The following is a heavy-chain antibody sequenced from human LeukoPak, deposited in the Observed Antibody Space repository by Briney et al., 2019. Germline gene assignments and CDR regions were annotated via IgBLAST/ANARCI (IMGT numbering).Heavy chain of an antibody. CDR1: GFTFSSYA. D-gene: IGHD1-26*01. J-gene: IGHJ4*02. CDR3: AKDGTYSGTSLYYFDY. V-gene: IGHV3-23*01. CDR2: IRGSGGST. Sequence: GGSLRLSCAASGFTFSSYAMSWVRQAPGKGLEWVSAIRGSGGSTYYADSVRGRFTISRDNSKNTLFLQMNSLRAEDTAVYFCAKDGTYSGTSLYYFDYWGQGTLVTVSS.